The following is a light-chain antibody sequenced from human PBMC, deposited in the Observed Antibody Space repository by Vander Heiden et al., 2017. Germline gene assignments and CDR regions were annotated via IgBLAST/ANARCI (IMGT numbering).Light chain of an antibody. CDR2: EGS. V-gene: IGLV2-23*01. CDR1: SSDVGSYNL. J-gene: IGLJ2*01. CDR3: CSYAGSVV. Sequence: QSAPTQPASVSASPGQSITISCTGTSSDVGSYNLVSWYQQHPGKAPKLMIYEGSKRPSGVSNRFSGSKSGNTASLTISGLQAEDEADYYCCSYAGSVVFGGGTKLTVL.